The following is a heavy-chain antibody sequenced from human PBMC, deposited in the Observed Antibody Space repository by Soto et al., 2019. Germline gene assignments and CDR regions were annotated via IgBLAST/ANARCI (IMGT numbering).Heavy chain of an antibody. CDR2: ISGSGGST. V-gene: IGHV3-23*01. CDR1: GFTFSSYA. J-gene: IGHJ5*02. Sequence: GGSLRLSCAASGFTFSSYAMSWVRQAPGKGLEWVSAISGSGGSTCYADSVKGRFTISRDNSKNTLYLQMNSLRAEDTAVYYCAKDYLYDYVWGSYRPHNWFDPWGQGTLVTVSS. CDR3: AKDYLYDYVWGSYRPHNWFDP. D-gene: IGHD3-16*02.